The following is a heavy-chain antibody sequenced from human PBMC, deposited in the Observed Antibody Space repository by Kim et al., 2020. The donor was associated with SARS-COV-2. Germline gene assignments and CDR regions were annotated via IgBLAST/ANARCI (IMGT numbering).Heavy chain of an antibody. CDR3: ARATVARLLWFGELLATRWFDP. CDR2: IYYSGST. D-gene: IGHD3-10*01. CDR1: GGSISSGDYY. Sequence: SETLSRTCTVSGGSISSGDYYWSWIRQPPGKGLEWIGYIYYSGSTYYNPSLKSRVTFSVDTSKNQFSLRLTSVTAADTAVYYCARATVARLLWFGELLATRWFDPWGQGTLVTVSS. J-gene: IGHJ5*02. V-gene: IGHV4-30-4*01.